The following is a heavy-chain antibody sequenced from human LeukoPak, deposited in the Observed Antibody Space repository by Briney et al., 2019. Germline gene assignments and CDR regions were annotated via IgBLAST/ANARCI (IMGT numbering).Heavy chain of an antibody. CDR3: ARAGYGSWPYQFDY. CDR1: GHTFSSYS. D-gene: IGHD3-10*01. Sequence: GGSLRLSCAASGHTFSSYSMSWLRQAPGKGLEWVSSNSSGSGYIYYADSMKGRFTISRDNANNALYLQMNSLRAEDTAVYYCARAGYGSWPYQFDYWGQGTLVTVSS. J-gene: IGHJ4*02. CDR2: NSSGSGYI. V-gene: IGHV3-21*01.